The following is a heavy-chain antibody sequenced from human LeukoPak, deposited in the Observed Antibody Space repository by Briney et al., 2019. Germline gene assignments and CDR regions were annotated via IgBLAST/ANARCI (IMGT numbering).Heavy chain of an antibody. J-gene: IGHJ5*02. CDR1: GFTVSSSY. Sequence: GGSLTLYCAASGFTVSSSYMTWVPPAPGKGREWVAELSGSGSNTDYADSVKGRFTIYRDNSTDMLYLQMNNLTAKDTDLYYCAKEGVITNPNWFATLGQGDPVTVS. D-gene: IGHD3-10*01. V-gene: IGHV3-23*01. CDR2: LSGSGSNT. CDR3: AKEGVITNPNWFAT.